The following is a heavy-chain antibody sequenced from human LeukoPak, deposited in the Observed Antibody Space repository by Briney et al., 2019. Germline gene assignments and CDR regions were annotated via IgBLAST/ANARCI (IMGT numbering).Heavy chain of an antibody. CDR3: ARDKRDYVWGPPSPHYGMDV. CDR2: IYHSGST. Sequence: SETLSLTCAVSGGSISSSNWWSWVRQPPGKGLEWIGEIYHSGSTNYNPSLKSRVTISVDKSKNQFSLKLSSVTAANTAVYYCARDKRDYVWGPPSPHYGMDVWGQGTTVTVSS. CDR1: GGSISSSNW. J-gene: IGHJ6*02. D-gene: IGHD3-16*01. V-gene: IGHV4-4*02.